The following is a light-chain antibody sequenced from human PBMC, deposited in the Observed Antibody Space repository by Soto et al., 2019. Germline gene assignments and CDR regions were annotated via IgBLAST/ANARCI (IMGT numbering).Light chain of an antibody. Sequence: QSVLTQPHSVSGAPGQRVTISCTGSNSNIGAGFDVHWYQQLPGTAPRLLIYENNVRPSGVPDRFSGSKSGTSASLAITGLQAEDEADYYCQSFDMSLSGWVFGGGTQLTVL. J-gene: IGLJ2*01. CDR3: QSFDMSLSGWV. CDR2: ENN. V-gene: IGLV1-40*01. CDR1: NSNIGAGFD.